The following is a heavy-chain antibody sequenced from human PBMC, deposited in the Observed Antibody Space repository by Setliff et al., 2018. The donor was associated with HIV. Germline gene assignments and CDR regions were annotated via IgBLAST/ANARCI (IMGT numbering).Heavy chain of an antibody. CDR3: AAKPMIRGRPFAF. CDR2: INPKDGST. V-gene: IGHV1-46*01. D-gene: IGHD3-10*01. Sequence: ASVKVSCKTSGYTFTTYYIHWIRQAPGQGLEWMGIINPKDGSTNYAQNFQGRVTVTRDTSTTTVYMELISLRSEDTAAYFCAAKPMIRGRPFAFWGQATLVTVSS. J-gene: IGHJ4*02. CDR1: GYTFTTYY.